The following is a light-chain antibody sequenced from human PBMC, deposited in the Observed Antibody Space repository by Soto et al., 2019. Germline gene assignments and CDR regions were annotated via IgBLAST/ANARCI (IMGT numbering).Light chain of an antibody. CDR2: DVS. CDR1: SSDVGGYNY. Sequence: QSVLTQPASVSGSPGQSITISCTGTSSDVGGYNYVSWYQQHPGKAPKLMIHDVSNRPSGVSNRFSGSKSGNTASLTISGLQADDEADYYCGSYTSSNTRVFGTGTKVTVL. CDR3: GSYTSSNTRV. J-gene: IGLJ1*01. V-gene: IGLV2-14*01.